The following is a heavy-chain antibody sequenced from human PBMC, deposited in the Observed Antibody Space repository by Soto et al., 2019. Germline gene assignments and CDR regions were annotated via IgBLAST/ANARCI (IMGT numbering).Heavy chain of an antibody. CDR2: IYWDNDK. CDR3: AHRLCGSSCSWDVGCFDY. J-gene: IGHJ4*02. V-gene: IGHV2-5*02. Sequence: QITLKESGPTLVKPTQTLTLTCTFSGFSLTTSGVGVGWLRQPPGKALEWLTLIYWDNDKRYRPSLKSRLTITKDTSENQVVLTMTNMDPVDTATYYCAHRLCGSSCSWDVGCFDYWGQGTLVTVSS. CDR1: GFSLTTSGVG. D-gene: IGHD2-15*01.